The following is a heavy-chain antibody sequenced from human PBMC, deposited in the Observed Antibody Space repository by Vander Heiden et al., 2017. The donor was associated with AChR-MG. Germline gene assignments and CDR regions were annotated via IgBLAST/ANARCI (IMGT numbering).Heavy chain of an antibody. Sequence: EVQLVESGGGLVQSGGSLRLSCAASGFTFRTYWMSWVRQAPGKGLEWVANIKQDGSETYYVDSVKGRFTISRDNAKNSLYLQMNSLRGEDMAVYYCARDGSCRGGNCYSLDYWGQGTLVTVSS. CDR3: ARDGSCRGGNCYSLDY. CDR2: IKQDGSET. V-gene: IGHV3-7*01. D-gene: IGHD2-21*02. J-gene: IGHJ4*02. CDR1: GFTFRTYW.